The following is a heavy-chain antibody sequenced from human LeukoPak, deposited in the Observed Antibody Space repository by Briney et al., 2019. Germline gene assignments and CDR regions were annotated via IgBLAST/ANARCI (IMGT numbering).Heavy chain of an antibody. J-gene: IGHJ4*02. CDR1: GFTFGDYA. CDR2: ISGSGGST. D-gene: IGHD5-12*01. V-gene: IGHV3-23*01. CDR3: AKDQVATITLGYFDY. Sequence: GGSLRLSCTASGFTFGDYAMSWVRQAPGKGLEWVSAISGSGGSTYYADSVKGRFTISRDNSKNTLYLQMNSLRAEDTAVYYCAKDQVATITLGYFDYWGQGTLVTVSS.